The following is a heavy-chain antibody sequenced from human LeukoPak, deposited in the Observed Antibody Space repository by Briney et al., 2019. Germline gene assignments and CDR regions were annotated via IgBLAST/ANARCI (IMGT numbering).Heavy chain of an antibody. CDR1: GFTFSSYA. J-gene: IGHJ4*02. D-gene: IGHD3-22*01. CDR3: AKDEYYYDSSGYYYSY. CDR2: ISGSGST. V-gene: IGHV3-23*01. Sequence: GGSLRLSCAASGFTFSSYAMSWVRQAPGKGLEWVSAISGSGSTYYADSVKGRFTISRDNSKNTLYLQMNSLRAEDTAVYYCAKDEYYYDSSGYYYSYWGQGTLVTVSS.